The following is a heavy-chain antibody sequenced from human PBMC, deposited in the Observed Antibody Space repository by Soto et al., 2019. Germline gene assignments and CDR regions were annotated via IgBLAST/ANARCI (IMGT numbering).Heavy chain of an antibody. CDR2: IIPIFGTA. CDR1: GGTFSSHA. Sequence: SVKVSCKASGGTFSSHAISWVRQAPGQGLEWMGGIIPIFGTANYAQKFQGRVTITADESTSTAYMELSSLRSEDTAVYYCARDPTKGFSYYYGMDVWGQGTTVTVSS. CDR3: ARDPTKGFSYYYGMDV. J-gene: IGHJ6*02. V-gene: IGHV1-69*13.